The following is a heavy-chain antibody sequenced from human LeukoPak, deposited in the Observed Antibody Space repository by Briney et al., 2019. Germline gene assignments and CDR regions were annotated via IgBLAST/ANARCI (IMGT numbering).Heavy chain of an antibody. D-gene: IGHD1-26*01. V-gene: IGHV4-59*01. J-gene: IGHJ3*02. CDR2: IYYSGST. CDR3: ARVGADILPPI. Sequence: SETLSLTCTVSGGSISSYYWSWIRQPPGKGLEWIGYIYYSGSTNYNPSLKGRVTISVDTSKNQFSLKLSSVTAADTAVYYCARVGADILPPIWGQGTMVTVSS. CDR1: GGSISSYY.